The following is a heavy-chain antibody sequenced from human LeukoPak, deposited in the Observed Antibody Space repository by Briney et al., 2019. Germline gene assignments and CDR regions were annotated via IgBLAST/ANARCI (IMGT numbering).Heavy chain of an antibody. Sequence: SETLSLTCTVSGGSISTHYWSWIRKPPGKGLEWIGHIYNSGSTNYSPSLKSRVTISVDTSKNQFSLKLSSVTAADTAVYYCARFKRAGGWSYFDYWGQGTLVTVSS. J-gene: IGHJ4*02. D-gene: IGHD6-19*01. CDR3: ARFKRAGGWSYFDY. CDR1: GGSISTHY. V-gene: IGHV4-59*11. CDR2: IYNSGST.